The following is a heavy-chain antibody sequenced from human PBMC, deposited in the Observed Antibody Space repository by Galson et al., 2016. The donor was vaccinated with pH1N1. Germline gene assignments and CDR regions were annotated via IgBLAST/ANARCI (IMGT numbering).Heavy chain of an antibody. D-gene: IGHD3-22*01. CDR2: INPSTIST. V-gene: IGHV3-23*01. CDR3: ARDRINMIVGAGTFDI. Sequence: SLRLSCAASGFTFSNYVMGWVRQAPGKGLQWVSSINPSTISTYYADSVKGRFTISRDNFRNTLYLQMNSLRVEDKAVYYCARDRINMIVGAGTFDIWGQGTMVTVAS. CDR1: GFTFSNYV. J-gene: IGHJ3*02.